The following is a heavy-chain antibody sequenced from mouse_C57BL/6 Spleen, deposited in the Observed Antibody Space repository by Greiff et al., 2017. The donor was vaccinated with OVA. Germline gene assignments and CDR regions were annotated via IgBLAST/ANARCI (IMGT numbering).Heavy chain of an antibody. CDR2: ISSGSSTI. J-gene: IGHJ4*01. V-gene: IGHV5-17*01. Sequence: LMESGGGLVKPGGSLKLSCAASGFTFSDYGMHWVRQAPEKGLEWVAYISSGSSTIYYADTVKGRFTISRDNAKNTLFLQMTSLRSEDTAMYYCATTGTSYAMDYWGQGTSVTVSS. D-gene: IGHD4-1*01. CDR1: GFTFSDYG. CDR3: ATTGTSYAMDY.